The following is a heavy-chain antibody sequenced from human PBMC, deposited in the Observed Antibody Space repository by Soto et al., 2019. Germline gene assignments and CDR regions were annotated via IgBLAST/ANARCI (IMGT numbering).Heavy chain of an antibody. CDR1: GGSISSYY. J-gene: IGHJ4*02. D-gene: IGHD5-12*01. CDR2: IYYSGST. Sequence: PETLSLTCTVSGGSISSYYWSWIRQPPGKGLEWIGCIYYSGSTNYNPSLKSRVTISVDTSKNQFSLNLRSVTAADTAVYYCARGRWLQLIYFDYWGQGTLVTVSS. CDR3: ARGRWLQLIYFDY. V-gene: IGHV4-59*01.